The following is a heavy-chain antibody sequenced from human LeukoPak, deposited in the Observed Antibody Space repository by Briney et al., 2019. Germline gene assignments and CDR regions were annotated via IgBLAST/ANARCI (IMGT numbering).Heavy chain of an antibody. CDR2: VSSSSSRI. V-gene: IGHV3-48*02. CDR3: ARDKYCSDTNCYGTSFEY. Sequence: GGSLRLSCAASGFTFSSYSMNWVRQAPGKGLEWVSYVSSSSSRIYCADSVKGRFIVSRDNAKNSLFLQINSLSDEDTAVYYCARDKYCSDTNCYGTSFEYWGQGTLVTVSS. D-gene: IGHD2-2*01. CDR1: GFTFSSYS. J-gene: IGHJ4*02.